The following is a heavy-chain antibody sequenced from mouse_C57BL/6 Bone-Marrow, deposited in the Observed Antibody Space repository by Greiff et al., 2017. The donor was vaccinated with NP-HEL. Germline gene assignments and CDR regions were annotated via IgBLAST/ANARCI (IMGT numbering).Heavy chain of an antibody. CDR2: ISSGGDYI. CDR1: GFTFSSYA. J-gene: IGHJ3*01. V-gene: IGHV5-9-1*02. CDR3: TRECHYGYDGGFFAY. D-gene: IGHD2-2*01. Sequence: EVKVEESGEGLVKPGGSLKLSCAASGFTFSSYAMSWVRQTPEKRLEWVAYISSGGDYIYYADTVKGRFTISRDNARNTLYLQMSSLKSEDTAMYYCTRECHYGYDGGFFAYWGQGTLVTVSA.